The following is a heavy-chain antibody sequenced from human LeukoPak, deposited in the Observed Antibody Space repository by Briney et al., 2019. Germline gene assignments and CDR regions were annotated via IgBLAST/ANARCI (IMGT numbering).Heavy chain of an antibody. J-gene: IGHJ4*02. D-gene: IGHD3-16*01. CDR2: IYYSGST. Sequence: SETLSLTCTVSGGSISSGGYYWSWIRQHPGKGLEWIGYIYYSGSTCYNPSLKSRVTISVDTSKNQFSLKLSSVTAADTAVYYCAGAMIRRGIDYWGQGTLVTVSS. CDR1: GGSISSGGYY. V-gene: IGHV4-31*03. CDR3: AGAMIRRGIDY.